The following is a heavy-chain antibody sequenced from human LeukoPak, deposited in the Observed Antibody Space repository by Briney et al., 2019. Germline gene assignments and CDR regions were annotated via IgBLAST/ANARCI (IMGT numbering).Heavy chain of an antibody. CDR1: AFTFSTHT. CDR2: ISSGSYYI. J-gene: IGHJ4*02. D-gene: IGHD6-13*01. V-gene: IGHV3-21*01. Sequence: GGSLRLSCAASAFTFSTHTMNWFRQAPGEGLEWVSTISSGSYYIHYADSVKGRFTISRDNAKNSLFLQMNRLRAEDTAMYYCARVTGGSSWYGAADYWGQGTLVTVSS. CDR3: ARVTGGSSWYGAADY.